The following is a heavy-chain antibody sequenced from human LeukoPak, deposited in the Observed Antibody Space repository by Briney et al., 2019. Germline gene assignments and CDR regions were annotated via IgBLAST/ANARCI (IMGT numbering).Heavy chain of an antibody. J-gene: IGHJ4*02. V-gene: IGHV3-30*02. Sequence: PGGSLRLSCSASGFTFSSYGMHWVRQAPGKGLEWVAFIRYDGSNKYYADSVKGRFTISRDNSKNTLYLQMNSLRAEDTAVYYCAEGRDFWSGYPLIDYWGQGTLVTVSS. CDR3: AEGRDFWSGYPLIDY. D-gene: IGHD3-3*01. CDR1: GFTFSSYG. CDR2: IRYDGSNK.